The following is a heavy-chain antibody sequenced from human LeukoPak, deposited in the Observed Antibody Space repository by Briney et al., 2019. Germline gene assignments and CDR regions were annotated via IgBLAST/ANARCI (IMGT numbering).Heavy chain of an antibody. D-gene: IGHD2-2*01. V-gene: IGHV1-69*05. CDR2: IIPIFGTA. J-gene: IGHJ5*02. CDR1: GGTFSSYA. Sequence: SVKVSCKASGGTFSSYAISWVRQAPGQGLEWMGGIIPIFGTANYAQKLQGRVTMTTDTSTSTAYMELRSLRSDDTAVYYCAITTYCSSTSCYWRRFDPWGQGTLVTVSS. CDR3: AITTYCSSTSCYWRRFDP.